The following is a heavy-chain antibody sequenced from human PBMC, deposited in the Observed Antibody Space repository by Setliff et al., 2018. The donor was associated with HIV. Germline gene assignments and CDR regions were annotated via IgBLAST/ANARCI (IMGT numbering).Heavy chain of an antibody. CDR2: IIPIFGTT. V-gene: IGHV1-69*01. D-gene: IGHD1-26*01. Sequence: KVSCKASGDTFSSYVISWVRQAPGQGLEWMGGIIPIFGTTNYAQKFQGRVTITADESTSTAYMELSSLRSEDTAVYYCARDKTEGAMGHWGQGTLVTVSS. CDR1: GDTFSSYV. CDR3: ARDKTEGAMGH. J-gene: IGHJ4*02.